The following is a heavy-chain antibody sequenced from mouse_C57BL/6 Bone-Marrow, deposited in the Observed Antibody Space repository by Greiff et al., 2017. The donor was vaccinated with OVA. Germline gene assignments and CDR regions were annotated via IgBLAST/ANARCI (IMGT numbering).Heavy chain of an antibody. J-gene: IGHJ2*01. D-gene: IGHD1-1*01. V-gene: IGHV5-6*01. Sequence: EVQLVESGGDLVKPGGSLKLSCAASGFTFSSYGMSWVRQTPDKRLEWVATLSSGGSYTYYPDTVKGRFTISRDNAKNTLYLHMSSLKSEDTAKYYCAKDYYGSDYGGHGTTLTVSA. CDR3: AKDYYGSDY. CDR2: LSSGGSYT. CDR1: GFTFSSYG.